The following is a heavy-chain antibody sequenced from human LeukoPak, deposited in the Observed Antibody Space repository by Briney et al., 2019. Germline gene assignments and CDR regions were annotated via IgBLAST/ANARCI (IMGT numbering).Heavy chain of an antibody. D-gene: IGHD3-3*01. CDR1: GGTFNTYT. CDR3: AISPGYNFRSARGHFDF. Sequence: SVKVSCKTSGGTFNTYTIGWVRQAPGQGLEWMVGVTPLFGTGDSAQKLQGRVTITEDKSTSTAYMELSGLRSDDTAVYYCAISPGYNFRSARGHFDFWRQGNLVTVSS. V-gene: IGHV1-69*06. J-gene: IGHJ4*02. CDR2: VTPLFGTG.